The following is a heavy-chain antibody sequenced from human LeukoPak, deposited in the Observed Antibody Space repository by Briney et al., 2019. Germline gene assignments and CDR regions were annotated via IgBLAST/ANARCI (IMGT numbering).Heavy chain of an antibody. CDR2: IYYSGST. V-gene: IGHV4-39*01. D-gene: IGHD3-3*01. J-gene: IGHJ4*02. CDR3: ARHRYDFWSGFRGAALDY. CDR1: GGSISRSSYY. Sequence: PSETLSLTCTVSGGSISRSSYYWGWIRQPPGKGLEWIGSIYYSGSTYYNPSLKSRVTISVDTSKNQFSLKLSSVTAADTAVYYCARHRYDFWSGFRGAALDYWGQGTLVTVPS.